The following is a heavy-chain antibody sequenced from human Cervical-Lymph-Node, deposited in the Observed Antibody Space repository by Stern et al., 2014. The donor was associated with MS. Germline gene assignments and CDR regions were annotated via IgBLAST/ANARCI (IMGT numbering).Heavy chain of an antibody. Sequence: VQLVQPGAEVTKPGSSEKVSCKASGGTFSKFPSSWARQAPGQGLECMGGIFPVFGTPTYAQEFRGRVTITADVSTSTVYMELSSLRSDDTAVYYCALSSETSDRWYSLGYDLWGQGTLVTVSS. CDR1: GGTFSKFP. J-gene: IGHJ5*02. CDR2: IFPVFGTP. V-gene: IGHV1-69*01. CDR3: ALSSETSDRWYSLGYDL. D-gene: IGHD6-13*01.